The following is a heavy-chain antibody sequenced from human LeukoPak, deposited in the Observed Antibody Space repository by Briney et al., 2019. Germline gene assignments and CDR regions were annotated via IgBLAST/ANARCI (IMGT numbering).Heavy chain of an antibody. CDR2: IIPILGIA. D-gene: IGHD6-19*01. CDR1: GGTFSSYA. V-gene: IGHV1-69*04. J-gene: IGHJ3*02. CDR3: AREQVSVAGTSAFDI. Sequence: GASVKLSCKASGGTFSSYAISWVRQAPGQGLEWMGRIIPILGIANYAQKFQGRVTITADKSTSTAYMELSSLRSEDTAVYYCAREQVSVAGTSAFDIWGQGTMVTVSS.